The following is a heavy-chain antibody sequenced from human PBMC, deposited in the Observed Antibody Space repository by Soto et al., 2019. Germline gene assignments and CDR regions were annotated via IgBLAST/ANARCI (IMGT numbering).Heavy chain of an antibody. D-gene: IGHD2-15*01. Sequence: SETLSLTCTVSGDSISSSDYYWSWIRQPPGKGLEWIGYIYYSGSTYYNPSLKSRVTISIDTSKNQFSLKLSSVTAADTAVYYCARHLTYCSAGSCYSDFPYYGMDVWGQGTTVTVSS. CDR1: GDSISSSDYY. CDR3: ARHLTYCSAGSCYSDFPYYGMDV. V-gene: IGHV4-30-4*01. J-gene: IGHJ6*02. CDR2: IYYSGST.